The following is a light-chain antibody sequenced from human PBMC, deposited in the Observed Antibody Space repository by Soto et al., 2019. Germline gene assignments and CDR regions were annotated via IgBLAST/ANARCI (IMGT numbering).Light chain of an antibody. J-gene: IGKJ1*01. CDR3: QQASSFPIT. CDR2: TTS. CDR1: QDIGTL. Sequence: DIQMSQSPSFVSAAVGDRVTLTCRASQDIGTLLVWYQQKPGKAPTLLIYTTSKLQRGVPSRFSGLGSGTHFTLTISSLHPEDFATYYFQQASSFPITFGQETNEE. V-gene: IGKV1-12*01.